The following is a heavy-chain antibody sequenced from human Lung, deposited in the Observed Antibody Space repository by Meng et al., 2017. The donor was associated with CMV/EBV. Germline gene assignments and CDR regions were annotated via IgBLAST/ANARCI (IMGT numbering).Heavy chain of an antibody. D-gene: IGHD5-24*01. CDR3: VTETGYNYDN. CDR2: IYFSGNT. J-gene: IGHJ4*02. V-gene: IGHV4-39*07. Sequence: LQYRECGLGRVHPSVTFSLTCRVCCGSISSCSYSWGWLRQSPGKGLEWIGSIYFSGNTYYNPSLKSRVTMSVGTAQNKFSLTLRSVTAADTAVYYCVTETGYNYDNWGQGALVTVSS. CDR1: CGSISSCSYS.